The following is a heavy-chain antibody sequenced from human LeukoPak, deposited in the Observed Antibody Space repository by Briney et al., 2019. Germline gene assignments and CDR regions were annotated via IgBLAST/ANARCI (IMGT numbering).Heavy chain of an antibody. D-gene: IGHD3-10*02. CDR2: ISSSGSTI. J-gene: IGHJ6*04. V-gene: IGHV3-48*03. CDR1: GFTFSSYE. Sequence: GGSLRLSCAASGFTFSSYEMNWVRQAPGKGLEWVSYISSSGSTIYYADSVKGRFTISRDNAKNSLYLQMNSLGAEDTAVYYCAELGITMIGGVWGKGATVTISS. CDR3: AELGITMIGGV.